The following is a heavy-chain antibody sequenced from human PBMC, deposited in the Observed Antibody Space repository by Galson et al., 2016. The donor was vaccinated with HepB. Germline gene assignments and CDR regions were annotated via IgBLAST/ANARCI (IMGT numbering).Heavy chain of an antibody. CDR3: ARGEYAGNSWYALEV. Sequence: SETLSLTCTVSGVSLGSYYWSWVRQSPGKGLEWIGFIYYQGGTNYSPSLRGRVTISRDTSKNQLSLNVTSVTAADTAVYYCARGEYAGNSWYALEVWGQGTVVTFTS. V-gene: IGHV4-59*03. CDR2: IYYQGGT. CDR1: GVSLGSYY. D-gene: IGHD3-16*01. J-gene: IGHJ3*01.